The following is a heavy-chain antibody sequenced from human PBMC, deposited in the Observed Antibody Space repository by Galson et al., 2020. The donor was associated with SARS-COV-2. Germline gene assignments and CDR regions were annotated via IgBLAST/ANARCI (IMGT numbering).Heavy chain of an antibody. D-gene: IGHD3-10*01. Sequence: ASVKVSCKVSGYTLTELSMHWVRQAPGNGLEWMGGFDPEDGETIYAQKFQGRVTMTEDTSTDTAYMELSSLRSEDTAVYYCATVGFMVRGVLDSFDYWGQGTLVTGSS. CDR3: ATVGFMVRGVLDSFDY. CDR1: GYTLTELS. CDR2: FDPEDGET. V-gene: IGHV1-24*01. J-gene: IGHJ4*02.